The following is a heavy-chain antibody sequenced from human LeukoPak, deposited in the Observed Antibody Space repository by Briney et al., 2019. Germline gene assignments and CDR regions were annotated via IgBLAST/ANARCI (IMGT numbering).Heavy chain of an antibody. CDR1: GFTFSSDW. CDR3: ARDGDTVTTDPDAFDI. Sequence: GGALRLSCAASGFTFSSDWMSWVRQAPGKGLEWVANIKQDGSEKYYVDSVKGRFTISRDNAKNSLYLQMNSLRAEDTAVYYCARDGDTVTTDPDAFDIWGQGTMVTVSS. CDR2: IKQDGSEK. J-gene: IGHJ3*02. D-gene: IGHD4-17*01. V-gene: IGHV3-7*01.